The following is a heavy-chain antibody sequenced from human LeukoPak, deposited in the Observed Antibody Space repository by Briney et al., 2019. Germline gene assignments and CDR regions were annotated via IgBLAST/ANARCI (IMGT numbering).Heavy chain of an antibody. D-gene: IGHD4/OR15-4a*01. CDR3: FGGASSST. CDR2: INPDGSEK. CDR1: GFTFSSSW. Sequence: PGGSLRLSCATSGFTFSSSWMFWARQAPGKGLQWVATINPDGSEKYYVDSVRGRFSISRDNAKNLLYLQMTSLRAEDTAVYYCFGGASSSTWGQGTLVTVSS. V-gene: IGHV3-7*05. J-gene: IGHJ5*02.